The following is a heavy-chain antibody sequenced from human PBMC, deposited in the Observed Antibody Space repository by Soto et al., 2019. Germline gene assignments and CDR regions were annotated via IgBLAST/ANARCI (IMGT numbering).Heavy chain of an antibody. CDR2: TYYRSKWYN. Sequence: SQTLSLTCAISGDSVSSNSSAWNCISQSPSRGLEWLGRTYYRSKWYNDYAVSVKSRITINPDTSKNQFSLQLNSVTPEDTAVYYCARDEVAVAANYYYYYGMDVWGQGTTVTVSS. D-gene: IGHD6-19*01. V-gene: IGHV6-1*01. CDR3: ARDEVAVAANYYYYYGMDV. J-gene: IGHJ6*02. CDR1: GDSVSSNSSA.